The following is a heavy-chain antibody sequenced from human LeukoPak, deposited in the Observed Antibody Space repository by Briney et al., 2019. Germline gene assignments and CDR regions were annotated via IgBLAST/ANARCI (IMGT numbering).Heavy chain of an antibody. J-gene: IGHJ4*02. CDR3: ARHRGGYDFPPDY. V-gene: IGHV5-10-1*01. CDR1: GYSFTSYW. CDR2: IDPSDSYT. Sequence: GESLKISCKGSGYSFTSYWISWVRQMPGKGLEWMGRIDPSDSYTNYSPSFQGHVTISADESISTAYLQWSSLKASDTAMYYCARHRGGYDFPPDYWGQGTLVTVSS. D-gene: IGHD5-12*01.